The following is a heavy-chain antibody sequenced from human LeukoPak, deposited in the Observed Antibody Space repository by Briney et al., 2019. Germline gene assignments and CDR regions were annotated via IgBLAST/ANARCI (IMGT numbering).Heavy chain of an antibody. CDR2: IRSKANSYAT. D-gene: IGHD2-15*01. CDR1: GFTFSGSA. J-gene: IGHJ6*03. Sequence: GGSLRLSCAASGFTFSGSAMHWVRQASGKGLEWVGRIRSKANSYATAYAASVKGRFTISRDDSKNTAYLQMNSLKTEDTAVYYCTRRALFCSGGSCYSSDYYYYMDVWGKGTTVTVSS. V-gene: IGHV3-73*01. CDR3: TRRALFCSGGSCYSSDYYYYMDV.